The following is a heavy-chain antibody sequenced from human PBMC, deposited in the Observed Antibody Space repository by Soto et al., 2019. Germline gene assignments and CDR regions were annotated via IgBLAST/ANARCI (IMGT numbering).Heavy chain of an antibody. CDR2: IKQDGSEK. J-gene: IGHJ4*02. CDR3: ARVDYTMDY. D-gene: IGHD3-16*01. Sequence: PGGSLRLSCAASGFTFSSDWMSWVRQAPGKGLEWVANIKQDGSEKYYVDSVKGRFTISRDNAKNSLYLQMNSLRAEDTAVYYCARVDYTMDYWGQGTLVTVSS. V-gene: IGHV3-7*05. CDR1: GFTFSSDW.